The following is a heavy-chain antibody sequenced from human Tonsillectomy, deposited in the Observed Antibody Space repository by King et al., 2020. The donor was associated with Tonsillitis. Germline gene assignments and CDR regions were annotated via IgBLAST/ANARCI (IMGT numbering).Heavy chain of an antibody. Sequence: QLTLKESGPTLVKPTQTLTLTCTFSGFSLSTSGVGVGWIRQPPGKALEWLALIYWNDHKRYSPSLKSRLTITKDTSKNQVVLTMTNMDPVDTATYYCAHEIVEVVVSIGYDYYGMDVWGQGTTVTVSS. J-gene: IGHJ6*02. V-gene: IGHV2-5*01. D-gene: IGHD2-15*01. CDR1: GFSLSTSGVG. CDR3: AHEIVEVVVSIGYDYYGMDV. CDR2: IYWNDHK.